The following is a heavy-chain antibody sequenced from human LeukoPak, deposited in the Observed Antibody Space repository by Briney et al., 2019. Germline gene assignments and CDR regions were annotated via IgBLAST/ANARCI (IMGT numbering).Heavy chain of an antibody. V-gene: IGHV3-30*02. J-gene: IGHJ4*02. Sequence: SGGSLRLSCAASGFTFSSYGMHWVRQAPGKGLEWVAFIRYDGSNKYYADSVKGRFTISRDNPKNTLYLQMNSLRAEDTAVYYCAKVYCSSTSCPHNLDYWGQGTLVTVSS. CDR2: IRYDGSNK. D-gene: IGHD2-2*01. CDR3: AKVYCSSTSCPHNLDY. CDR1: GFTFSSYG.